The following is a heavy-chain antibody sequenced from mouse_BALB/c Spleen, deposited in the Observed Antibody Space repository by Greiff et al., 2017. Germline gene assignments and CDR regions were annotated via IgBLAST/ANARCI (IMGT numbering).Heavy chain of an antibody. D-gene: IGHD1-1*01. Sequence: EVQLQQSGAELVRSGASVKMSCTASGFNIKDYYMHWVKQRPEQGLEWIGWIDPENGDTEYAPKFQGKATMTADTSSNTAYLQLSSLTSEDTAVYYCNANYGSSYWGQGTSVTVSS. CDR1: GFNIKDYY. J-gene: IGHJ4*01. V-gene: IGHV14-4*02. CDR2: IDPENGDT. CDR3: NANYGSSY.